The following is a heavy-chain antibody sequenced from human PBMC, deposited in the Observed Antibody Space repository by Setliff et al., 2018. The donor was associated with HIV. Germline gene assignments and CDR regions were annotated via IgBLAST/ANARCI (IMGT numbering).Heavy chain of an antibody. CDR3: TRDPHYYDSSGHYSYFYFDY. J-gene: IGHJ4*02. CDR1: GDSFSSNTNH. Sequence: SETLSLTCTVSGDSFSSNTNHWGWIRQPPGKGLEWIGNIFHSGTTYYNPSLKSRVTISVDTSKNQFSLKMPSVTAADTAVYYCTRDPHYYDSSGHYSYFYFDYWGQGMLVTVSS. D-gene: IGHD3-22*01. CDR2: IFHSGTT. V-gene: IGHV4-39*07.